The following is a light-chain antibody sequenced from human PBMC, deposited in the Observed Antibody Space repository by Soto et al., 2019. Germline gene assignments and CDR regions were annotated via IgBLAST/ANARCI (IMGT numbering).Light chain of an antibody. V-gene: IGLV2-14*01. CDR3: SSYTRDSTLI. CDR2: DVT. J-gene: IGLJ2*01. Sequence: QSALTQPASVSGSPGQSITISCTGTSNDVGAFNYVSWYHQHPGKAPKLLIYDVTYRPSGVSNRFSGSKSGNTASLTISVLQAEDEADYYCSSYTRDSTLIFGGGTKLTVL. CDR1: SNDVGAFNY.